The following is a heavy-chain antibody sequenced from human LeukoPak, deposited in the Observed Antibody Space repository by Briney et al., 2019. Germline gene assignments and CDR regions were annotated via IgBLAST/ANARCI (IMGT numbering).Heavy chain of an antibody. CDR1: GGSISSGSYY. CDR3: ARLETYYDFWSGPIVFDY. V-gene: IGHV4-61*02. Sequence: PSQTLSLTCTVSGGSISSGSYYWSWIRQPAGKGLEWIGRIYTSGSTYYNPSLKSRVTISVDTSKNQFSLKLSSVTAADTAVYYCARLETYYDFWSGPIVFDYWGQGTLVTVSS. D-gene: IGHD3-3*01. J-gene: IGHJ4*02. CDR2: IYTSGST.